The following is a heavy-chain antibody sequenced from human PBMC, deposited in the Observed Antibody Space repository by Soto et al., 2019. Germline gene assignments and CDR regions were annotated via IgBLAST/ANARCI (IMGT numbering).Heavy chain of an antibody. CDR1: GGSISSYY. V-gene: IGHV4-59*01. CDR2: IYYSGST. D-gene: IGHD3-22*01. CDR3: ARGSMPYYYASSALDY. Sequence: SETPSLTCTVSGGSISSYYWSWIRQPPGKGLEWIGYIYYSGSTNYNPSLKSRVTISVDTSKNQFSLKLSSATAADTAVYYCARGSMPYYYASSALDYWGQGTLVTVSS. J-gene: IGHJ4*02.